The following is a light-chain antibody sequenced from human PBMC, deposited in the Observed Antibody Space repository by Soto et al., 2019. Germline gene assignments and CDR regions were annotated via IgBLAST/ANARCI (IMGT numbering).Light chain of an antibody. J-gene: IGKJ2*01. Sequence: NVLTQSPGTLSLSPGERATLSCRASQSVSGSYLAWYQQKPGQAPRLLIYLASTRANGIPDRFSGSGSGTDFTLGISRLEPEDSAVYYCHQYGDAPQTFGQGTKLEI. CDR3: HQYGDAPQT. CDR2: LAS. CDR1: QSVSGSY. V-gene: IGKV3-20*01.